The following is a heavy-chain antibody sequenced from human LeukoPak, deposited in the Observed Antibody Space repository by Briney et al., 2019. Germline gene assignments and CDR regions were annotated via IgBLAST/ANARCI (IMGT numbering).Heavy chain of an antibody. CDR3: AREGPEAFYI. V-gene: IGHV6-1*01. CDR2: TYYKSKWYK. Sequence: SQTLSLTCSISGDSVSTNSAAWNSVRQSPSGGLVWLGRTYYKSKWYKDYAISVKRRITSTPHASKKKPPLQLNSVTPEDTAVYYCAREGPEAFYICGQGTMWSVSS. CDR1: GDSVSTNSAA. J-gene: IGHJ3*02.